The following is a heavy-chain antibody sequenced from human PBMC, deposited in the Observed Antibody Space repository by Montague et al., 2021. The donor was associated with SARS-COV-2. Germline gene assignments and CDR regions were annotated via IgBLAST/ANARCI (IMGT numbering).Heavy chain of an antibody. J-gene: IGHJ6*02. Sequence: LVKPTQTLSLTCTVSGGSISSYYWSWIRQPPGKGLEWIGYIYYSESTNYNPSLKSRVTISVDTSKNQFSLKLSSVTAADTAVYYCARHLEVDDYVWGSLVHYYYYGMDVWGQGTTVTVSS. CDR3: ARHLEVDDYVWGSLVHYYYYGMDV. CDR2: IYYSEST. CDR1: GGSISSYY. V-gene: IGHV4-59*08. D-gene: IGHD3-16*01.